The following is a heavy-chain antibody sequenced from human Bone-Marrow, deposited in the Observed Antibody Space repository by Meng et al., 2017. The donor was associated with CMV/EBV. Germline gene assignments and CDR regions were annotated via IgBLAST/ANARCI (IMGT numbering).Heavy chain of an antibody. J-gene: IGHJ3*02. CDR1: GFTFSSYA. Sequence: GESLKISCTASGFTFSSYALSWVRQAPGKGLEWVSAISSGGRGTNYADSLKGRFTISRDDSKNTLFLQLNSLRAEDTAVYYCARASNWHYEIDAFDIWGQGRMVTFSS. CDR2: ISSGGRGT. D-gene: IGHD1-7*01. V-gene: IGHV3-23*01. CDR3: ARASNWHYEIDAFDI.